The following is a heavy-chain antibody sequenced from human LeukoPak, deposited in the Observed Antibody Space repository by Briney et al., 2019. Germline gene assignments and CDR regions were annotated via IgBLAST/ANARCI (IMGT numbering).Heavy chain of an antibody. CDR2: IKQDGSEK. V-gene: IGHV3-7*01. J-gene: IGHJ4*02. D-gene: IGHD4-11*01. CDR1: GFTFSSYW. Sequence: GGSLRLSCGASGFTFSSYWMSWVRQAPGKGLEWVANIKQDGSEKYYVDSVKGRFTISRDNAKNSLYLQMNSLRAEDTAVYYCARDYSNYDYWGQGTLVTVSS. CDR3: ARDYSNYDY.